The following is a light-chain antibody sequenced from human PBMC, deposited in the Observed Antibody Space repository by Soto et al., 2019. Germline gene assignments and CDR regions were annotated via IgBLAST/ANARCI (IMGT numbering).Light chain of an antibody. V-gene: IGKV3-15*01. J-gene: IGKJ3*01. Sequence: EIVMTQSPATLSVSPGERATLSCRASQSVGTDLAWYQQKPGQAPRFLINGASTRATGIPARFSGSGSGTEFTLTISSLPSEDFAVYYCQQYTSWPPVFGPGTKVDIK. CDR2: GAS. CDR1: QSVGTD. CDR3: QQYTSWPPV.